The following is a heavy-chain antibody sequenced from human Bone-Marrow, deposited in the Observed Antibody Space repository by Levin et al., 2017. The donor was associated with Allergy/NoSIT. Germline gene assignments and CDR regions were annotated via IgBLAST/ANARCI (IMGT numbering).Heavy chain of an antibody. CDR3: AREGRAWIQPAGLKDY. D-gene: IGHD5-18*01. CDR1: GFTFSSYA. V-gene: IGHV3-30*04. J-gene: IGHJ4*02. CDR2: ISYDGSNK. Sequence: SCAASGFTFSSYAMHWVRQAPGKGLEWVAVISYDGSNKYYADSVKGRFTISRDNSKNTLYLQMNSLRAEDTAVYYCAREGRAWIQPAGLKDYWGQGTLVTVSS.